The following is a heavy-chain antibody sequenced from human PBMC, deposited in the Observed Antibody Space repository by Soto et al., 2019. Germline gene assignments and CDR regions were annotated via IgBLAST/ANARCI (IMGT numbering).Heavy chain of an antibody. CDR3: AKGPAAAGMPFYYYYYMDV. D-gene: IGHD2-2*01. Sequence: GGSLRLSCAASGFTFSSYAMSWVRQAPGKGLEWVSAISGSGGSTYYADSVKGRFTISRDNSKNTLYLQMNSLRAEDTAVYYCAKGPAAAGMPFYYYYYMDVWGKGTTVTVSS. J-gene: IGHJ6*03. V-gene: IGHV3-23*01. CDR1: GFTFSSYA. CDR2: ISGSGGST.